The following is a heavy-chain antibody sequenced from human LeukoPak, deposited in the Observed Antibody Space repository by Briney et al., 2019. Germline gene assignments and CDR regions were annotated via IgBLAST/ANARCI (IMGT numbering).Heavy chain of an antibody. J-gene: IGHJ4*02. D-gene: IGHD2-15*01. V-gene: IGHV4-30-2*01. CDR2: IYHSGST. CDR1: GGSISSGGYS. Sequence: SQTLSLTCAVSGGSISSGGYSWSWIRQPPGKGLEWIGYIYHSGSTYYNPSLKSRVTISVDRSKNQFSLKLSSVTAADTAVYYCASGYCSGGSCYQTFDYWGQGTLVTVSS. CDR3: ASGYCSGGSCYQTFDY.